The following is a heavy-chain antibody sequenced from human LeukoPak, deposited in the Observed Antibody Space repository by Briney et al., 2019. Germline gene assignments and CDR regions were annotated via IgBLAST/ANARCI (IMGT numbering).Heavy chain of an antibody. Sequence: PGGSLRLSCVASGFSFSSYEINWVRQAPGKGLEWVSYISSSGSTICYADSVKGRFTISRDNAKNSLYLQMNSLRPEDTAVYYCARFGYNDFDYWGQGTLVTVS. D-gene: IGHD5-24*01. CDR1: GFSFSSYE. CDR2: ISSSGSTI. V-gene: IGHV3-48*03. J-gene: IGHJ4*02. CDR3: ARFGYNDFDY.